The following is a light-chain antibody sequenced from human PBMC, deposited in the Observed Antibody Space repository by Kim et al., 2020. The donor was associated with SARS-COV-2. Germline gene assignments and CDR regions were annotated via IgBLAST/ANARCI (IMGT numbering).Light chain of an antibody. CDR3: QQSYNSLWT. V-gene: IGKV1-39*01. Sequence: ASVGDRVTITCRASQRISSYLNWYQQKPGKGPKLLIYGASNLQSGVPSRFHGLGSGTDFTLTIIGLQPEDFATYYCQQSYNSLWTFGQGTKVDIK. CDR1: QRISSY. CDR2: GAS. J-gene: IGKJ1*01.